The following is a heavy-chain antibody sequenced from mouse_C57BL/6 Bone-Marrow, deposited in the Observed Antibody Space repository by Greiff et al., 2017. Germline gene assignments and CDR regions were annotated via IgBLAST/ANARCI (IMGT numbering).Heavy chain of an antibody. CDR2: INPSSGYT. J-gene: IGHJ2*01. D-gene: IGHD1-3*01. CDR1: GYTFTSYT. V-gene: IGHV1-4*01. Sequence: VKLQESGAELARPGASVKMSCKASGYTFTSYTMHWVKQRPGQGLEWIGYINPSSGYTKYNQKFKDKATLTADKSSSTAYLQLSSLTSEDDAVYYYARLASSPFGYRGEGTTLTVSS. CDR3: ARLASSPFGY.